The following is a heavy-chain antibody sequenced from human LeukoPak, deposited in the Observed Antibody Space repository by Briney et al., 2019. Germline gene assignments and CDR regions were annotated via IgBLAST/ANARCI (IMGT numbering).Heavy chain of an antibody. CDR1: GGSISSSSYY. CDR3: ARDYGDYVRWFDP. J-gene: IGHJ5*02. D-gene: IGHD4-17*01. V-gene: IGHV4-39*02. Sequence: SETLSLTCTVSGGSISSSSYYWGWIRQPPGKGLEWIGSIYYSGSTYYNPSLKGRVTISVDTSKNQFSLKLSSVTAADTAVYYCARDYGDYVRWFDPWGQGTLVTVSS. CDR2: IYYSGST.